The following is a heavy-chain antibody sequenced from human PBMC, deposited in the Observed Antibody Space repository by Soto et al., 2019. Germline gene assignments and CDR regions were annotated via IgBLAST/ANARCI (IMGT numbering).Heavy chain of an antibody. Sequence: SETLSLTCTVSGGSISSSSYYWGWIRQPPGKGLEWIGSIYYSGSTYYNPSLKSRVTISVDTSKNQFSLKLSSVTAADTAVYYCARLYGDLSSYFDSWGQGTLLPISS. J-gene: IGHJ4*02. CDR2: IYYSGST. CDR3: ARLYGDLSSYFDS. CDR1: GGSISSSSYY. V-gene: IGHV4-39*01. D-gene: IGHD4-17*01.